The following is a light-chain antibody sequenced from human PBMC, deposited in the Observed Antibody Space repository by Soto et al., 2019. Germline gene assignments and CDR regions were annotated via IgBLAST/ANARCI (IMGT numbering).Light chain of an antibody. V-gene: IGLV1-40*01. CDR1: SSNIGAGYD. Sequence: QPVLTQPPSVSGAPGQRVTISCTGSSSNIGAGYDVHWYQQLPGTAPKLLIYGNSNRPSGVPDRFSGSKSGTSASLAITGLQAEDAADYYCQSYDSSLSGSEVFGGGTKVTVL. CDR3: QSYDSSLSGSEV. J-gene: IGLJ2*01. CDR2: GNS.